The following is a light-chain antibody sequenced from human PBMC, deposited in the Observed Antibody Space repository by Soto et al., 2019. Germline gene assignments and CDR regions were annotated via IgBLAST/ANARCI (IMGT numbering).Light chain of an antibody. V-gene: IGKV3-20*01. CDR3: QQYGSSRT. CDR1: QSVSSY. CDR2: DAS. J-gene: IGKJ1*01. Sequence: EIVLTQSASTLPLSPGERATLSCRASQSVSSYLAWYQQKPGQAPRLPIYDASNRATGIPARFSGSGSGTDFTLTISRLEPEDFAVYYCQQYGSSRTFGQGTKVDI.